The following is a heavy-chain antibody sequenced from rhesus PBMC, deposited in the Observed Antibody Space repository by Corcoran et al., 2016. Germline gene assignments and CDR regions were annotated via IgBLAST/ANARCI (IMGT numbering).Heavy chain of an antibody. J-gene: IGHJ4*01. CDR2: IYWNDEK. CDR3: ARRNVWNNGIVDY. Sequence: QVTLKESGPALVKPTQTLTLTCTFSGFSPSTRGLGINWIRQPPGQAIEWFAGIYWNDEKAYPTSLNRRLTISKDTSKNQVVLTTANLDPVDTATYYCARRNVWNNGIVDYWGQGVLVTVSS. D-gene: IGHD1-20*01. V-gene: IGHV2S1*01. CDR1: GFSPSTRGLG.